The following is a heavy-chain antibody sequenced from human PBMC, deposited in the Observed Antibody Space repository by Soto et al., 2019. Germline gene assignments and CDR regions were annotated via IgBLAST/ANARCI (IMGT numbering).Heavy chain of an antibody. J-gene: IGHJ4*02. Sequence: GASVKVSCKASGGTFSSYAISWVRQAPGQGLEWMGGIIPIFGTANYAQKFQGRVTITADKSTSTAYMELSSLRGEDTGTYYCAKGAARYFDYWGRGTLVTVSS. CDR1: GGTFSSYA. D-gene: IGHD1-26*01. CDR2: IIPIFGTA. CDR3: AKGAARYFDY. V-gene: IGHV1-69*06.